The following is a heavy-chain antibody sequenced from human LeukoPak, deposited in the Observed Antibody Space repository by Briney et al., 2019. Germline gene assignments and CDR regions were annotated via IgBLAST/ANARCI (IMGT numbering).Heavy chain of an antibody. CDR1: GFTFRTYS. J-gene: IGHJ5*02. Sequence: GGSLRLSCVAPGFTFRTYSMNWVRQAPGKGLEWVSSITSSSAYIYYADSVKGRFTISRDNAKNSLYLQMNSLSVEDTAVYYCARHGLISSGWSHWFDPWGQGTLVTVSS. CDR2: ITSSSAYI. V-gene: IGHV3-21*01. CDR3: ARHGLISSGWSHWFDP. D-gene: IGHD6-13*01.